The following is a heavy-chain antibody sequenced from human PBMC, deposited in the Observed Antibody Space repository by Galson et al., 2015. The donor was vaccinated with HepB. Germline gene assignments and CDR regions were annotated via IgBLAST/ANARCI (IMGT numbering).Heavy chain of an antibody. CDR2: ISSSGSTI. J-gene: IGHJ5*02. Sequence: SLRLSCAASGFTFSDYYMSWIRQAPGKGLEWVSYISSSGSTIYYADSVKGRFTISRDNAKNTLYLQMNSLRAEDTAVYYCARDEAGVRGGFRGWFDPWGQGTLVTVSS. V-gene: IGHV3-11*04. D-gene: IGHD3-10*01. CDR3: ARDEAGVRGGFRGWFDP. CDR1: GFTFSDYY.